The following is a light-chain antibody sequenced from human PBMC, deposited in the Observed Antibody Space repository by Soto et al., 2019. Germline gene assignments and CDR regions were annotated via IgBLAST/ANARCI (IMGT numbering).Light chain of an antibody. CDR1: QSVSSN. CDR3: QQYYSFPPT. CDR2: GAS. V-gene: IGKV3-15*01. Sequence: EIVMTQSPATLSVSPGERATLSCRASQSVSSNLAWYQQKPGQAPRLLIYGASTRATAIPARFSVSGSGTDFTLTISCLQSEDFATYYCQQYYSFPPTFGQGTKVDIK. J-gene: IGKJ1*01.